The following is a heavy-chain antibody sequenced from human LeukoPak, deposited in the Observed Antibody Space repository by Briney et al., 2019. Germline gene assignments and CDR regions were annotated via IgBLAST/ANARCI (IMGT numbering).Heavy chain of an antibody. CDR3: ASGEVSASIHYFDF. D-gene: IGHD2-2*01. V-gene: IGHV1-18*01. CDR2: VSGYTGNT. J-gene: IGHJ4*02. CDR1: GYTFTTYG. Sequence: ASVKVSCKPSGYTFTTYGVSWVRQAPGQGLEWMGWVSGYTGNTNYAERFQGRVTMTTDTSTSTVYMELTSLRSDDTAVYYCASGEVSASIHYFDFWGQGTLVTVS.